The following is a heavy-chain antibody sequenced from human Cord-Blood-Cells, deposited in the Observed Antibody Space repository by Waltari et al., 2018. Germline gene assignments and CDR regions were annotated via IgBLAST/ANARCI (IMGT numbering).Heavy chain of an antibody. CDR2: INHSGST. D-gene: IGHD2-15*01. J-gene: IGHJ3*02. CDR3: AREVVVAATPGGAFDI. V-gene: IGHV4-34*01. Sequence: QVQLQQRGAGLLKPSDTLSLTCPVYGGSFSGYYWSWIRQPPGNGLEWIGEINHSGSTNYNPSLKGRVTISVDTSKNQFSLKLSSVTAADTAVYYCAREVVVAATPGGAFDIWGQGTMVTVSS. CDR1: GGSFSGYY.